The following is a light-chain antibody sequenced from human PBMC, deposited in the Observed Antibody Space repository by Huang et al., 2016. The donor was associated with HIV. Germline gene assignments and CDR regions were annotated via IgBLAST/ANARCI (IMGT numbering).Light chain of an antibody. J-gene: IGKJ2*01. V-gene: IGKV3-15*01. CDR1: QSVNSK. Sequence: EIVMTQSPATLSLSPGERATLSCRASQSVNSKLDWYQQKPGQAPRLLIYGASTRATGVPGRFSVSGSGTEFTLTISSLQSEDFAVYYCQQYSKWPPNTFGQGTKLESK. CDR3: QQYSKWPPNT. CDR2: GAS.